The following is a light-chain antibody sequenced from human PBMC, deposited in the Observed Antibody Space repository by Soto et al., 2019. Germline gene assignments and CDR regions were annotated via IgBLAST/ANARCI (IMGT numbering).Light chain of an antibody. Sequence: IVLTQSPATLSLSPWERATLSCRASQSVSSYLAWYQQKPGQAPRLLIYGASSRATGIPDRFSGSGSGTDFTLTISRLESGDFAVYYCQQYSSSPPITFGQGTRLEIK. CDR1: QSVSSY. CDR3: QQYSSSPPIT. J-gene: IGKJ5*01. CDR2: GAS. V-gene: IGKV3-20*01.